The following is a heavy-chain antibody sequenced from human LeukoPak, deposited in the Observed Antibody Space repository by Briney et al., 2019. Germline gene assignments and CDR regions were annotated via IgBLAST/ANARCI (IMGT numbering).Heavy chain of an antibody. CDR1: GFYLTNLW. V-gene: IGHV5-51*01. Sequence: GESLKISCCTFGFYLTNLWLDWGRQMPGKGLECMGIIYPADSDTRYSPSFRDQVTISADKSINIAYLQWSSLKASDTAVYYCARLRQGWFGDLSFDHWGHGTTVTVSS. J-gene: IGHJ4*01. D-gene: IGHD3-10*01. CDR2: IYPADSDT. CDR3: ARLRQGWFGDLSFDH.